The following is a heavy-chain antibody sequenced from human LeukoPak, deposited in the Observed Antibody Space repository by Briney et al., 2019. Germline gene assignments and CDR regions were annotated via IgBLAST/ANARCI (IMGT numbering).Heavy chain of an antibody. CDR1: GFTFDDYA. Sequence: GRSLRLSCAASGFTFDDYAMHWVRQAPGKGLEWVSGINWSSGSIGYAASVKGRFTISGDNAKNSLYLQMNSLRTEDTALYYGAKGRRGFGSGGGNYFDYWGQGTLVTVSS. D-gene: IGHD3-10*01. J-gene: IGHJ4*02. CDR3: AKGRRGFGSGGGNYFDY. CDR2: INWSSGSI. V-gene: IGHV3-9*01.